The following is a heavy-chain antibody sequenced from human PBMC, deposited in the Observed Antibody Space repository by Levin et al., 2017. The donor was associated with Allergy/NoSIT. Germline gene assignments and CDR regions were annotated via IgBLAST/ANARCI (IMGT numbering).Heavy chain of an antibody. CDR3: ATELIRPCTAGVCSPASDY. Sequence: PGGSLRLSCAASGFTFSSYGMHWVRQAPGKGLEWVAVILYDGDNKNYVDSVKGRFTISRDNSKNTLYLQMNSLRAEDTAVYYCATELIRPCTAGVCSPASDYWGQGTLVTVSS. J-gene: IGHJ4*02. CDR1: GFTFSSYG. CDR2: ILYDGDNK. V-gene: IGHV3-33*05. D-gene: IGHD2-8*02.